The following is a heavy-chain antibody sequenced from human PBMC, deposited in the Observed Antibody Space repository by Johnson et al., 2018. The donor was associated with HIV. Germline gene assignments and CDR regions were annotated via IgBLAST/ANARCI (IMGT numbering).Heavy chain of an antibody. CDR2: ISWNSGSI. V-gene: IGHV3-9*01. J-gene: IGHJ3*02. CDR3: ARDRFYCSGGSCYHSGAFDI. CDR1: GFTFDDYG. Sequence: VQVVESGGGVVRPGGSLRLSCAASGFTFDDYGMHWVRQAPGKGLEWVSGISWNSGSIGYADSVKGRFTISRSNAKNSLYLQMNSRRAEDTAVYYCARDRFYCSGGSCYHSGAFDIWGQGTMVTVSS. D-gene: IGHD2-15*01.